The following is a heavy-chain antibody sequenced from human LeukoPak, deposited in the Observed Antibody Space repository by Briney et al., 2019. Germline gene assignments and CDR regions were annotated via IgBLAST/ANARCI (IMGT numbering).Heavy chain of an antibody. CDR3: ARDFAAAGTGGAFDI. V-gene: IGHV3-21*01. J-gene: IGHJ3*02. CDR1: GFNFSSYS. CDR2: ISSSSSYI. Sequence: PGGSLRLSCAASGFNFSSYSMNWVRQAPGKGLEWVSSISSSSSYIYYADSVKGRFTISRDNAKNSLYLQMNSLRAEDTAVYYCARDFAAAGTGGAFDIWGQGTMVTVSP. D-gene: IGHD6-13*01.